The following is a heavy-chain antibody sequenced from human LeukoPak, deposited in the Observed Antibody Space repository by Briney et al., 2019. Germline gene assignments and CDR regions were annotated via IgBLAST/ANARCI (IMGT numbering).Heavy chain of an antibody. CDR1: GFTFSSYA. CDR2: ISYDGSNK. CDR3: ARDGLGYCSSTSCSRYYYYYGMDV. Sequence: PGGSLRLSCAASGFTFSSYAMHWVRQAPGKGLEWVAVISYDGSNKYYADSVKGRFTISRDNSKNTLYLQMNSLRVEDTAVYYCARDGLGYCSSTSCSRYYYYYGMDVWGQGTTVTVSS. D-gene: IGHD2-2*01. J-gene: IGHJ6*02. V-gene: IGHV3-30-3*01.